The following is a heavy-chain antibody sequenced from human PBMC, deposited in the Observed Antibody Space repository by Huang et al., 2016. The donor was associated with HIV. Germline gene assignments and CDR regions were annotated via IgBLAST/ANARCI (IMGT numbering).Heavy chain of an antibody. CDR1: GGPFSTHY. J-gene: IGHJ3*01. D-gene: IGHD1-1*01. CDR2: IKYNGHS. CDR3: AVGRDTTEMDTADDALDV. V-gene: IGHV4-34*02. Sequence: QVRLQQWGGGLVRPSETLSRTCAVYGGPFSTHYWSWIRQSPGKGLEWIAEIKYNGHSNFNPSLSSGVIILVETSKHQFCWNATSGTAAETDIYYRAVGRDTTEMDTADDALDVWGQGTLVIVSS.